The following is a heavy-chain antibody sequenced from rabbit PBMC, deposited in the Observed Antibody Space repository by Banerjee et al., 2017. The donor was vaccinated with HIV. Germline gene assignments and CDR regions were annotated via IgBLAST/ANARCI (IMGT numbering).Heavy chain of an antibody. CDR2: ISAGSSGTT. J-gene: IGHJ4*01. CDR3: ARPVNGGYSQ. CDR1: GFSFSSSHY. D-gene: IGHD7-1*01. Sequence: QSLEESGGDLVKPGASLTLTCTASGFSFSSSHYMCWVRQAPGKGLEWIACISAGSSGTTYYASWAKGRFTISKTSSTTVTLQMASLTAADTATYFCARPVNGGYSQWGQGTLVTVS. V-gene: IGHV1S40*01.